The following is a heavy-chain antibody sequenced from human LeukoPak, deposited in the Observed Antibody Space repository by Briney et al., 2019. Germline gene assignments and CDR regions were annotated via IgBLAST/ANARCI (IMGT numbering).Heavy chain of an antibody. D-gene: IGHD4-17*01. CDR1: GFTFSSYG. Sequence: SLRLSCAASGFTFSSYGMHWVRQAPGKGLEWVSGISWNSGSIGYADSVKGRFTISRDNAKNSLYLQMNSLRAEDMALYYCAKGHDYGDYLFDYWGQGTLVTVSS. J-gene: IGHJ4*02. V-gene: IGHV3-9*03. CDR3: AKGHDYGDYLFDY. CDR2: ISWNSGSI.